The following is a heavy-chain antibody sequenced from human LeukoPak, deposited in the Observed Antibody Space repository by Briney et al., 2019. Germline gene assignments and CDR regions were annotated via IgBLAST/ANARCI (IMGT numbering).Heavy chain of an antibody. V-gene: IGHV1-18*01. CDR3: ARDRVLLWFGESVSSFDY. CDR1: GYTFTNYA. D-gene: IGHD3-10*01. J-gene: IGHJ4*02. CDR2: ISAYNGNT. Sequence: ASVKVSCKASGYTFTNYAISWVRQAPGQGLEWMGWISAYNGNTNYAQKLQGRVTMTTDTSTSTAYMELRSLRSDDTAVYYCARDRVLLWFGESVSSFDYWGQGTLVTVSS.